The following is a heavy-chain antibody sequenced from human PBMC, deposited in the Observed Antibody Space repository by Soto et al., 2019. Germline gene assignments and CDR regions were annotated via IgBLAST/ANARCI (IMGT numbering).Heavy chain of an antibody. CDR2: ISGSGGST. V-gene: IGHV3-23*01. D-gene: IGHD3-10*01. J-gene: IGHJ5*02. Sequence: GSLRLSCAASGFTFSSYAMSWVRQAPGKGLKWVSAISGSGGSTYYADSVKGRFTISRDNSKNTLYLQMNSLRAEDTAVYYCAKARGRYYVSGSYYNEDWFSPWGQGSLVTVSS. CDR3: AKARGRYYVSGSYYNEDWFSP. CDR1: GFTFSSYA.